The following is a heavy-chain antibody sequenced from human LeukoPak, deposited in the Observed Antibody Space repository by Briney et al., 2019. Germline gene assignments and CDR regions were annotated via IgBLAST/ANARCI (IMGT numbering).Heavy chain of an antibody. CDR1: GASINNYY. V-gene: IGHV4-4*07. CDR2: IYTSGST. Sequence: SETLSLTCTVSGASINNYYWSWIRQPAGKGLEWIGRIYTSGSTNYHPSFKSRVTMSVDTSKNQFSLKLRSVTAADTAVYYCARDRGDNWKYSIWAYLDPWGQGTPVTVSS. CDR3: ARDRGDNWKYSIWAYLDP. J-gene: IGHJ5*02. D-gene: IGHD1-20*01.